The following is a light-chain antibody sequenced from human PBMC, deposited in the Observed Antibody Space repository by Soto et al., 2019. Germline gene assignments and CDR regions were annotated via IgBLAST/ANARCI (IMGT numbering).Light chain of an antibody. CDR2: AAS. CDR1: QSLTNSY. J-gene: IGKJ2*01. Sequence: EIVLTQSPGTLSLSPGERATLSCRASQSLTNSYLAWYQQKPGQAPRLLIYAASSRATGIPDRFRGSVSGTDFSLTISRLEPEDCAEYYCQHHGTSPQNTFGQGTKLEIK. V-gene: IGKV3-20*01. CDR3: QHHGTSPQNT.